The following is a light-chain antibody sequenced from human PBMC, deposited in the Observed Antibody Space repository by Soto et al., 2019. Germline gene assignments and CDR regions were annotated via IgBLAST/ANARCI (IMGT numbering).Light chain of an antibody. CDR3: QQCNSYSSA. CDR1: QAVTRSY. V-gene: IGKV3-20*01. J-gene: IGKJ1*01. CDR2: GAS. Sequence: EIVLTQSPGTLSLSPGERATLSCRASQAVTRSYLAWYQQKPGQAPRLLIYGASTRATGIPDRFSGSGSGTEFTLTISSLEPEDFAAYYCQQCNSYSSAFGQGTKVDIK.